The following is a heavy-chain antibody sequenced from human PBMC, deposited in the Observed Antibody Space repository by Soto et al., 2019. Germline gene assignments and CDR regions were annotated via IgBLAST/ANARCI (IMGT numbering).Heavy chain of an antibody. J-gene: IGHJ4*02. Sequence: PGGSLRLSCAASGFTFSIYWMHWVRQAPGKGLVWVSRINSDGSSTSYADSVKGRFTISRDNAKNTLYLQMNSLRAEDTAVFYCARYQIAAAGSPFDFWGQGTLVTVSS. CDR3: ARYQIAAAGSPFDF. D-gene: IGHD6-13*01. CDR2: INSDGSST. CDR1: GFTFSIYW. V-gene: IGHV3-74*01.